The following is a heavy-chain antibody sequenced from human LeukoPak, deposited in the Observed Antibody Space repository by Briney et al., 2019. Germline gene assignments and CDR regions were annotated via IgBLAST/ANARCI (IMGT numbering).Heavy chain of an antibody. CDR2: IYTSGST. CDR3: ARSPLGGFYMDV. V-gene: IGHV4-4*07. J-gene: IGHJ6*03. Sequence: SETLSLTCSVSGDSITYFYWSWIRQPAGKGLEWIGRIYTSGSTNYNPSLKSRVTMSVDTSKNQFSLKLSSVTAADTAVYYCARSPLGGFYMDVWGKGTTVTISS. CDR1: GDSITYFY. D-gene: IGHD3-16*01.